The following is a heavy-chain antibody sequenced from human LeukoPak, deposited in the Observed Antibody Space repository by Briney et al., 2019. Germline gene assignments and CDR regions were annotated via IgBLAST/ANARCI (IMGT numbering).Heavy chain of an antibody. CDR2: MNPNSGNT. V-gene: IGHV1-8*01. CDR3: ARTAYCGGDCCSDWFDP. D-gene: IGHD2-21*02. Sequence: ASVKVSCKASGYTFTSYDINWVRQATGQGLEWMGWMNPNSGNTGYAQKFQGRVTMTRNTSISTAYMELSSLRSEDTAVYYCARTAYCGGDCCSDWFDPWGQGTLVTVSS. J-gene: IGHJ5*02. CDR1: GYTFTSYD.